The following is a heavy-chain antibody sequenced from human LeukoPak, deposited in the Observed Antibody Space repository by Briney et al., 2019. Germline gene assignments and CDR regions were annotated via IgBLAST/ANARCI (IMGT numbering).Heavy chain of an antibody. CDR3: AKSLKEYSSSAFDY. Sequence: GGSLRLSCAASGFTFSSYGMHWVRQAPGKGLEWVAVIWYDGSNKYYADSVKGRFTISRDNSKNTLYLQMNSLRAEDTAVYYCAKSLKEYSSSAFDYWGQGTLVTVSS. V-gene: IGHV3-33*06. D-gene: IGHD6-6*01. J-gene: IGHJ4*02. CDR1: GFTFSSYG. CDR2: IWYDGSNK.